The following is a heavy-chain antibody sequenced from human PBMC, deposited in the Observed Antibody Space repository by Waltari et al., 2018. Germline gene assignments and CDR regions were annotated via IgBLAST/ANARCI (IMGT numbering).Heavy chain of an antibody. Sequence: QVQLVQSGAEVKKPGASVKVSCKASGYTFTSYGISWVRQAPGQGLEWMGWISAYNGNTNYAQKLQGRVTMTTDTSTRTAYMELRGLRSDDTAVYYCARGGTYYYDSSGYSEAFDIWGQGTMVTVSS. CDR2: ISAYNGNT. V-gene: IGHV1-18*01. CDR1: GYTFTSYG. J-gene: IGHJ3*02. CDR3: ARGGTYYYDSSGYSEAFDI. D-gene: IGHD3-22*01.